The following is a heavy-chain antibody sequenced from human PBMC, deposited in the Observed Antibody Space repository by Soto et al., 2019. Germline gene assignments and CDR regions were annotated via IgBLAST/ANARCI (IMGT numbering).Heavy chain of an antibody. CDR1: GFTFSSYA. J-gene: IGHJ6*03. CDR2: ISGSGGST. V-gene: IGHV3-23*01. CDR3: AKNPGISYYYYYMDV. Sequence: PGGSLRLSCAASGFTFSSYAMSWVRQAQGKGLEWVSAISGSGGSTYYADSVKGRFTISRDNSKNTLYLQMNSLRAEDTAVYYCAKNPGISYYYYYMDVWGKGTTVTVSS. D-gene: IGHD1-20*01.